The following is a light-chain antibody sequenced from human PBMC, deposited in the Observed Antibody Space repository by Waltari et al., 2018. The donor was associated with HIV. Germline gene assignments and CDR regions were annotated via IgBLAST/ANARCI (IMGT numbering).Light chain of an antibody. V-gene: IGKV1-5*03. Sequence: DIQMTQSPSSLSASVGDRVTITCRDSQNIDNWLAWYQHKPGRGPKVLIFKTSTLETGVPPRFSGSASGTEFTLTITSLQPDDVATYYCHQYNSYPLTFGGGTKVEIK. CDR1: QNIDNW. CDR3: HQYNSYPLT. J-gene: IGKJ4*01. CDR2: KTS.